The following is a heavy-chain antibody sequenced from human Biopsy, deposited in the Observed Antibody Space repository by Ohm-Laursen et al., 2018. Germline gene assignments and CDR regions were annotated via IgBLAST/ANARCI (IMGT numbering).Heavy chain of an antibody. D-gene: IGHD3-16*01. CDR2: INHGGTT. CDR1: SGSIRTGDYY. V-gene: IGHV4-30-4*08. J-gene: IGHJ1*01. Sequence: SQTLSLTCTVSSGSIRTGDYYWTWIRQPPGKGLEWIGEINHGGTTKYYNPSLRSRASISKDTSKNQFSLRLTSVSAADTAVYYCARGRNYIWGNEPWDWGQGTLVTVSS. CDR3: ARGRNYIWGNEPWD.